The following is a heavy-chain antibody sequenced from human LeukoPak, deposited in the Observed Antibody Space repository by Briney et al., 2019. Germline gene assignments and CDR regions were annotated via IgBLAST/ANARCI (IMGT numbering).Heavy chain of an antibody. V-gene: IGHV4-39*07. J-gene: IGHJ2*01. CDR1: GGSISSSSYY. Sequence: KPSETLSLTCTVSGGSISSSSYYWGWIRQPPGKGLEWIGSIYYSGSTYYSPSLKSRVTISVDTSKNQFSLKLSSVTAADTAVYYCARVLGLGSSWYGVGWYFDLWGRGTLVTVSS. CDR3: ARVLGLGSSWYGVGWYFDL. D-gene: IGHD6-13*01. CDR2: IYYSGST.